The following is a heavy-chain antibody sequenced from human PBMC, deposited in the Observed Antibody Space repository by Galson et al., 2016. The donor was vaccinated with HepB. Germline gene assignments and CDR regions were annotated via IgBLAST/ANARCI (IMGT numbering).Heavy chain of an antibody. V-gene: IGHV1-8*01. CDR2: MNPKTGYA. J-gene: IGHJ4*02. Sequence: SVKVSCKVVGYTFDNYDMNWVRQAPGQGLEWMGWMNPKTGYADYAQKFQGTVTMTRDTSTSTAYLEMSSLRSDDTAVYYCARGPRGHGAGSFFPLDFWGQGTLVIVSS. CDR1: GYTFDNYD. CDR3: ARGPRGHGAGSFFPLDF. D-gene: IGHD3-10*01.